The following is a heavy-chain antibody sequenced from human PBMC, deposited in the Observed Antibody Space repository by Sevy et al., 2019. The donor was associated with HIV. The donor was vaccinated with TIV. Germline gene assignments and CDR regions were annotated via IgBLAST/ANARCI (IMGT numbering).Heavy chain of an antibody. CDR1: GFTLRKFA. CDR3: ARDRGGLRLGELSFIV. Sequence: GGSLRLSCTASGFTLRKFAMGWVRQAPGKKLEWVANIKQDGSEKYYVDSVKGRFTISRDNAKNSLYLQMNSLRAEDTAVYYCARDRGGLRLGELSFIVWGQGTLVTVSS. D-gene: IGHD3-16*02. V-gene: IGHV3-7*03. J-gene: IGHJ4*02. CDR2: IKQDGSEK.